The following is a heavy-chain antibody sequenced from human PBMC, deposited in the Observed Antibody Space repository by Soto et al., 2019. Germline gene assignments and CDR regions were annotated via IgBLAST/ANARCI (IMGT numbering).Heavy chain of an antibody. D-gene: IGHD3-10*01. CDR1: GGSMSEYL. V-gene: IGHV4-59*01. CDR2: IYYLGST. Sequence: ETLSLTCIVSGGSMSEYLWSWIRQSPGKGLELIVYIYYLGSTDYNPSLKSRVTISVDTSKMQFSLRLTSVPAADTAVYYCASDGDDGSRSPYPDYWGPGNQVPVSS. CDR3: ASDGDDGSRSPYPDY. J-gene: IGHJ4*02.